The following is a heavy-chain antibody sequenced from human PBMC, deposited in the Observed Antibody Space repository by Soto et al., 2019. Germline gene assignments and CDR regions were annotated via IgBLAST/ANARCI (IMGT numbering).Heavy chain of an antibody. CDR2: TNHRGTT. Sequence: QVQLQQWGAGLLKPLETLSLTCAVYGGSFSGYYWSWIHQPPGKGLEWIGETNHRGTTNYNPSLKRRATTSVATSKNQCSLKVSSVTAAYTAVYYCARHGDYGGVDYWGQGILVTVSS. D-gene: IGHD4-17*01. CDR1: GGSFSGYY. V-gene: IGHV4-34*01. CDR3: ARHGDYGGVDY. J-gene: IGHJ4*02.